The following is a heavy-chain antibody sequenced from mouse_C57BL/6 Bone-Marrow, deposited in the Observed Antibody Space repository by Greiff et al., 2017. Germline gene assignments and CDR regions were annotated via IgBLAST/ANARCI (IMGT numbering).Heavy chain of an antibody. CDR3: TGRYESYFYCAMDY. J-gene: IGHJ4*01. D-gene: IGHD2-3*01. V-gene: IGHV1-15*01. CDR1: GYTFTDYE. Sequence: VQLQQSGAELVRPGASVTLSCKASGYTFTDYEMHWVKQTPVHGLEWIGAIDPETGGTAYNQKFKGKAILTADTSSSTAYMELRSLTSEDSAVYYCTGRYESYFYCAMDYWGQGTSVTVSS. CDR2: IDPETGGT.